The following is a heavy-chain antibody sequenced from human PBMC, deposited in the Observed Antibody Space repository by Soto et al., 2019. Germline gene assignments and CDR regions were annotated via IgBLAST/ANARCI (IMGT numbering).Heavy chain of an antibody. J-gene: IGHJ6*02. CDR1: GGTFSSYA. CDR3: ARDGYDILTGYEAPGYYYYGMDV. CDR2: IIPIFGTA. Sequence: GASVKVSCKASGGTFSSYAISWVRQAPGQGLEWMGGIIPIFGTANYAQKFQGRVTITADKSTSTAYMELSSLRSEDTAVYYCARDGYDILTGYEAPGYYYYGMDVWGQGTTVTVSS. D-gene: IGHD3-9*01. V-gene: IGHV1-69*06.